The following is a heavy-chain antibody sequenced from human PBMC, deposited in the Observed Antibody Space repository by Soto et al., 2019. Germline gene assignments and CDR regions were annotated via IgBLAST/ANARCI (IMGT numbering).Heavy chain of an antibody. D-gene: IGHD5-12*01. CDR1: GFTFSSYA. J-gene: IGHJ4*02. V-gene: IGHV3-30-3*01. CDR2: ISYDGSNK. CDR3: ARGEDIVATIPLLDY. Sequence: QVQLVESGGGVVQPGRSLRLSCAASGFTFSSYAMHWVRQAPGKGLEGVAVISYDGSNKYYADSVKGRFTISRDNSKNTLYLQMNSLRAEDTAVYYCARGEDIVATIPLLDYWGQGTLVTVSS.